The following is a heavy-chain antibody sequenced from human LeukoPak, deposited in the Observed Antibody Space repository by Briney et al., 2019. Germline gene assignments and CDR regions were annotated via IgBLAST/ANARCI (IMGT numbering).Heavy chain of an antibody. CDR2: IYYSGST. Sequence: TSETLSLTCTVSGGSISSYYWSWIRQPPGKGLEWIGYIYYSGSTNYNPSLKSRLTISVDTSKNQFSLRLSSVTAADTAVYYCAAGFGSVGYWGQGTLVTVSS. J-gene: IGHJ4*02. D-gene: IGHD3-10*01. CDR3: AAGFGSVGY. CDR1: GGSISSYY. V-gene: IGHV4-59*01.